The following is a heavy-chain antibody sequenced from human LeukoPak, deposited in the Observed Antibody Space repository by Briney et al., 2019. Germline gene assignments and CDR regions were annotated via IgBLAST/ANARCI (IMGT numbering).Heavy chain of an antibody. D-gene: IGHD3-3*01. CDR2: ISGSGGST. CDR1: GFTFSSYA. Sequence: PGGSLRLSCAASGFTFSSYAMSWVRQAPGKGLEWVSAISGSGGSTYYADSVKGRFTISRDNSKNTLYLQMNSLRAEDTAVYYCARESHYDFWSGYYEGCYFDYWGQGTLVTVSS. V-gene: IGHV3-23*01. CDR3: ARESHYDFWSGYYEGCYFDY. J-gene: IGHJ4*02.